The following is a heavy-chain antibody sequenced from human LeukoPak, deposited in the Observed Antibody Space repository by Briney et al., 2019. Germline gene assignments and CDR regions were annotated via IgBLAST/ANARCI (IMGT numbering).Heavy chain of an antibody. CDR3: ATDIAVAGTSWFDP. V-gene: IGHV1-24*01. CDR1: GYTLTELS. CDR2: FDPEDGET. Sequence: ASVKVSCKVSGYTLTELSMHWVRQAPGKGLEWMGGFDPEDGETIYAQKFQGRVTMTEDTSTDTAYMELSSLRSEDTAVYYCATDIAVAGTSWFDPWGQGTLVTVSS. J-gene: IGHJ5*02. D-gene: IGHD6-19*01.